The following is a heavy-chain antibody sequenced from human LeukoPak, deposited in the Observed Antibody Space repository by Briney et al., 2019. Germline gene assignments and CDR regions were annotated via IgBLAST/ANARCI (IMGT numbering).Heavy chain of an antibody. CDR3: ARRTGDTRFCSRFSCFLPDY. J-gene: IGHJ4*02. Sequence: GRSLRLSCAASGFTFSDFGMNWVRQAPGKGLEWVASISNGGTEFYADSVKGRFAISSDTSTNTLSLQMNSLRAEDTAVYFCARRTGDTRFCSRFSCFLPDYWGQGTLVTVSS. V-gene: IGHV3-30*01. CDR1: GFTFSDFG. D-gene: IGHD2-2*01. CDR2: ISNGGTE.